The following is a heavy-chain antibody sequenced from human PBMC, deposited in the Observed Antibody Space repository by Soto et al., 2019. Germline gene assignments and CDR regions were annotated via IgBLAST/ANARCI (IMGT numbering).Heavy chain of an antibody. J-gene: IGHJ6*02. CDR1: GGSISSGGYS. CDR2: IYHSGST. CDR3: ARNQGLGGYYGMDV. D-gene: IGHD3-10*01. V-gene: IGHV4-30-2*01. Sequence: QLQLQESGSGLVKPSQTLSLTCAVSGGSISSGGYSWSWIRQPPGKGLEWIGYIYHSGSTYYNPSLKIRVTISVDRSKNQFSLKLSSVTAADTAVYYCARNQGLGGYYGMDVWGQGTTVTVSS.